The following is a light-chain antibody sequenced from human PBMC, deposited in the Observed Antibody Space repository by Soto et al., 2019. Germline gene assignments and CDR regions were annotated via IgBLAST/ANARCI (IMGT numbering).Light chain of an antibody. Sequence: EIVLTQSPATLSLSPGERATLSCRASQSVSSYLAWYQQKPGQAPRLLIYDASNRATGIPARFSGSGSGTDFTLTISILEHEDFAVYYCQQRSNWPRTFCQGTKLAIK. CDR1: QSVSSY. CDR3: QQRSNWPRT. V-gene: IGKV3-11*01. CDR2: DAS. J-gene: IGKJ2*01.